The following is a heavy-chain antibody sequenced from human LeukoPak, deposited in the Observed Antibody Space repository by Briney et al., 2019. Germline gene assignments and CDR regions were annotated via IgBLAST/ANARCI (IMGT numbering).Heavy chain of an antibody. J-gene: IGHJ4*02. CDR2: TSFDGSNK. D-gene: IGHD3-10*01. Sequence: AGGSLRLSCAASGFTFSSYGMYWVRQAPGKGLEWVAVTSFDGSNKYYADSVKGRFTISRDNSKNTLYLQMNSLRAEDTAVYYCAKDRQYHGSGSLFDYWGQGTLVTVSS. V-gene: IGHV3-30*18. CDR3: AKDRQYHGSGSLFDY. CDR1: GFTFSSYG.